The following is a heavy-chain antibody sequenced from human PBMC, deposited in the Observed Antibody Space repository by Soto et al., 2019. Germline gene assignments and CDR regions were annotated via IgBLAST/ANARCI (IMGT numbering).Heavy chain of an antibody. Sequence: GASVKVSCKVSGYTLTELSMHWVRQAPGKGLEWMGGFDPEDGETIYAQKFQGRVTMTEDTSTDTAYMELSSLRSEDTAVYYCATVLSEPYDSSGYYLGYWGQGTLVTVSS. V-gene: IGHV1-24*01. CDR2: FDPEDGET. D-gene: IGHD3-22*01. CDR1: GYTLTELS. CDR3: ATVLSEPYDSSGYYLGY. J-gene: IGHJ4*02.